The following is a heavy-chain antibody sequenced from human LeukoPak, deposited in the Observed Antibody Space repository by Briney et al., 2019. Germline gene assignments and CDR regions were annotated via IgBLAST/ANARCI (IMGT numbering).Heavy chain of an antibody. D-gene: IGHD3-22*01. CDR2: IYPGDSDT. J-gene: IGHJ3*02. Sequence: GESLQISCQGSGYSFTSYWIGWVRQMPGKGLEWMGIIYPGDSDTRYSPSFQGQVTISADKSISTAYLQWSSLKASDTAMYYCARRNYYDSHDAFDIWGQGTMVTVSS. V-gene: IGHV5-51*01. CDR1: GYSFTSYW. CDR3: ARRNYYDSHDAFDI.